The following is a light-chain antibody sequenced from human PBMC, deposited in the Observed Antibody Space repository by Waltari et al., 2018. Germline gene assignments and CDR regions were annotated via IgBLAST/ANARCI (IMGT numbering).Light chain of an antibody. J-gene: IGLJ3*02. CDR1: SGSVSTTSY. CDR2: NGS. V-gene: IGLV8-61*01. Sequence: QTVVTQEPSLSVSPGGTVTLTCALTSGSVSTTSYATWYQQTPGQPPRTPVYNGSSRASGCPYRFSGSILGNKAALTITGAQANDESNYYCSLYMGSGIWVFGGGTKLTVL. CDR3: SLYMGSGIWV.